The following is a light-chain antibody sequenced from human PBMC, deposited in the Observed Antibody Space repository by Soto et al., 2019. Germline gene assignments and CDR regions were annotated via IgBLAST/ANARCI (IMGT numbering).Light chain of an antibody. CDR1: QDISNY. Sequence: IQLTQSPSSLSASVGDRVTITCRASQDISNYLAWYQQKPGKAPNLLIYAASTLQSGVPSRFSGSGSGTDFTLTISSLQHEDSATYYCQQLNTFLPTFGGGTKLEIK. V-gene: IGKV1-9*01. CDR3: QQLNTFLPT. CDR2: AAS. J-gene: IGKJ4*01.